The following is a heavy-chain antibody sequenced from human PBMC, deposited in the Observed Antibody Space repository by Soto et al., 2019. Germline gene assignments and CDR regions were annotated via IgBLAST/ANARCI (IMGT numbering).Heavy chain of an antibody. D-gene: IGHD5-18*01. V-gene: IGHV1-18*01. Sequence: APEQGLEWMGWISAYNGNTNYAQKLQGRVTMTTDTSTSTEYMELRSLRADDTGVYQCARDLHLGYFMDLFSPWGQG. CDR3: ARDLHLGYFMDLFSP. J-gene: IGHJ5*02. CDR2: ISAYNGNT.